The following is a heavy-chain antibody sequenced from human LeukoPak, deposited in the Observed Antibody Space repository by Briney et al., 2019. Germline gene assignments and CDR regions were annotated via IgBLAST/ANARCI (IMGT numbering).Heavy chain of an antibody. V-gene: IGHV3-7*03. CDR3: VRDRCSSTSCHDSPNWFDP. J-gene: IGHJ5*02. Sequence: PGGSLRLSCVGSGFTFNSYWMSWVCQAPGKGLEWVANIKPDGSEEYYVDSVKDRFTISRDNAKNSLYLQMNSLRAEDTALYYCVRDRCSSTSCHDSPNWFDPWGQGTLVTVSS. D-gene: IGHD2-2*01. CDR1: GFTFNSYW. CDR2: IKPDGSEE.